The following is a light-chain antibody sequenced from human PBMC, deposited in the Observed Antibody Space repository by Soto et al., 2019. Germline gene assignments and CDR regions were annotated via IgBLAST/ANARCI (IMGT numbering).Light chain of an antibody. CDR3: NSYTTSSTHV. CDR1: SSDVGAYNH. J-gene: IGLJ1*01. V-gene: IGLV2-14*01. Sequence: QSVLTQPASVSGPPGQSITISCTGTSSDVGAYNHVSWFQQHPGKAPKLMIYDVSNRPSGVSDRFSGSKSGNTASLTISGLQAEDEADYYCNSYTTSSTHVFGIGTKVTVL. CDR2: DVS.